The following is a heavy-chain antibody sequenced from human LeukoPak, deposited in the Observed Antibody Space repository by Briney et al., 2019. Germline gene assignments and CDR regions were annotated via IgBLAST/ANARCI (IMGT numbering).Heavy chain of an antibody. Sequence: SETLSLTCTVSGGSISSSSYYWGWIRQPPGKGLEWIGSIYYSGSTYYNPSLKSRVTISVDTSKNQFSLKLGSVTAADTAVYYCARPGVAGPSRDPYYYYYYGMDVWGQGTTVTVSS. CDR2: IYYSGST. V-gene: IGHV4-39*01. CDR1: GGSISSSSYY. CDR3: ARPGVAGPSRDPYYYYYYGMDV. J-gene: IGHJ6*02. D-gene: IGHD6-19*01.